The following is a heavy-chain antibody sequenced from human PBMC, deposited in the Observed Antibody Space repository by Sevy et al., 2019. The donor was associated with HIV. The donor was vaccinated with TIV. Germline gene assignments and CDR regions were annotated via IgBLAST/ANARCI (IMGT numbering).Heavy chain of an antibody. V-gene: IGHV3-7*04. CDR1: EFTFSSYW. CDR2: IKQDGSEK. CDR3: ARSGGSYDYGMDV. D-gene: IGHD1-26*01. J-gene: IGHJ6*02. Sequence: GGSLRLSCAASEFTFSSYWMSWVRQAPGNGLEWVANIKQDGSEKYYVDSVKGRFTISRDNAKNSLYLQMNSLRAEDTAVYYCARSGGSYDYGMDVWGQGTTVTVSS.